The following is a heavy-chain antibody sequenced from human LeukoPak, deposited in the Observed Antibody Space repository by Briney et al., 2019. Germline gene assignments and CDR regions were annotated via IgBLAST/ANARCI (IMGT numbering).Heavy chain of an antibody. CDR2: IYTSGST. D-gene: IGHD1-26*01. CDR1: GSSISSGYY. CDR3: AREEWGLANWFDP. V-gene: IGHV4-4*07. Sequence: SETLSLTCTVSGSSISSGYYWAWIRQPAGKGLEWIGRIYTSGSTNYNPSLKSRVTMSLDTSKNQFSLKLSSVTAADTAVYYCAREEWGLANWFDPWGQGTLVTVSS. J-gene: IGHJ5*02.